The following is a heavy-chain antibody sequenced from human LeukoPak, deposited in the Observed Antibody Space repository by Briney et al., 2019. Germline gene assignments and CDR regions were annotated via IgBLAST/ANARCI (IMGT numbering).Heavy chain of an antibody. CDR1: GNTFSGHY. CDR3: ASLGRREKSHALDS. J-gene: IGHJ4*02. V-gene: IGHV1-2*02. CDR2: INLNNGGP. Sequence: ASVKVSCKTSGNTFSGHYMHWVRQAPGQGLEWMGWINLNNGGPNFAQKFEGRVTLTRDMSISTAYMELAGLRSDDTAVYFCASLGRREKSHALDSWGQGTLVTVSS.